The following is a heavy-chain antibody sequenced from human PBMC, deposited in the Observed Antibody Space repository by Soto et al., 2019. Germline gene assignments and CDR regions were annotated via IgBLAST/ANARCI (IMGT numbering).Heavy chain of an antibody. D-gene: IGHD4-17*01. CDR3: ARVFSAYGYYYYHMDV. J-gene: IGHJ6*03. CDR2: IYYSGST. V-gene: IGHV4-59*01. Sequence: SETLSLTCTVSGGSISSYYWSLIRQPQGKGLEWVGYIYYSGSTNYNPSLKSRVTISVDTSKNQFSLKLSSVTAADTAVYYCARVFSAYGYYYYHMDVWGKGTTVTVSS. CDR1: GGSISSYY.